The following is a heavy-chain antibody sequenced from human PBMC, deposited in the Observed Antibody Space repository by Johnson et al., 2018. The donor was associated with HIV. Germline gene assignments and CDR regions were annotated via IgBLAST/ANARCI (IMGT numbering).Heavy chain of an antibody. J-gene: IGHJ3*02. Sequence: VLLVESGGGVVQPGRSLRLSCAASGFTFSSYWMHWVRQAPGKGLVWVSRINSDGSSTSYADSVKGRFTISRDNAKNTLYLQMNSLRAEDTAVYYCAREGAYYYGSGHDAFDIWGQGTMVTVSS. CDR3: AREGAYYYGSGHDAFDI. D-gene: IGHD3-10*01. CDR2: INSDGSST. V-gene: IGHV3-74*01. CDR1: GFTFSSYW.